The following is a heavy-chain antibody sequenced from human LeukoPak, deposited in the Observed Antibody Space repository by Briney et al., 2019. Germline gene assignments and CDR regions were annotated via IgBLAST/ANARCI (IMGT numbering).Heavy chain of an antibody. CDR2: IYYSGTT. Sequence: SETLSLTCTVSGGPVSSYYWSWIRQPPGKGLEWIGHIYYSGTTNYNPSLKSRVTMSVDASKNQFSLKLRSVTAADTAVYFCARIGYSGNDSEYWGQGTLVTVSS. V-gene: IGHV4-59*02. D-gene: IGHD5-12*01. CDR1: GGPVSSYY. J-gene: IGHJ4*02. CDR3: ARIGYSGNDSEY.